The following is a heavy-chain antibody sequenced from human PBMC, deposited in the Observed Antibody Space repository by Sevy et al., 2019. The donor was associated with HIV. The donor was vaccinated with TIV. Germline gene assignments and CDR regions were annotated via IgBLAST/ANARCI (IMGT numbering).Heavy chain of an antibody. CDR2: IIPIFGTA. Sequence: ASVKVSCKASGGTFSSYAISWVRQAPGQGLEWMGGIIPIFGTANYAQKFQGRVTITADESTSTAYMELSSLRSEDTAVYYCASGSNPVENYYYGMDVWGQGTTVTVSS. CDR3: ASGSNPVENYYYGMDV. V-gene: IGHV1-69*13. J-gene: IGHJ6*02. CDR1: GGTFSSYA. D-gene: IGHD4-4*01.